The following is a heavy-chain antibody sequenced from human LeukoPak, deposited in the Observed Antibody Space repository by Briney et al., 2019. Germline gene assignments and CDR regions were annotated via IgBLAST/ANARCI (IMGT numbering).Heavy chain of an antibody. CDR1: GYTFTDYY. Sequence: ASVKVSCKASGYTFTDYYMHWVRQAPGQGLEWMGWISAYNGNTNYAQKLQGRVTMTTDTSTSTAYMELRSLRSDDTAVYYCARIVVVPASDAFDIWGQGTMVTVSS. J-gene: IGHJ3*02. CDR3: ARIVVVPASDAFDI. D-gene: IGHD2-2*01. V-gene: IGHV1-18*04. CDR2: ISAYNGNT.